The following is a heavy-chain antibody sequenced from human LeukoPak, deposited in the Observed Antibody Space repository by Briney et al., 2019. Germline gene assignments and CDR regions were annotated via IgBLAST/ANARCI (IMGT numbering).Heavy chain of an antibody. CDR1: GYSFTSYW. V-gene: IGHV5-51*01. Sequence: GESLKISCKGSGYSFTSYWIGWVRQMPGKGLEWMGIIYPGDSDTRYSPPFQGQVTISADKSISTAYLQWSSLKASDTAMYYCARQFRYSYGYFDYWGQGTLVTVSS. CDR3: ARQFRYSYGYFDY. J-gene: IGHJ4*02. D-gene: IGHD5-18*01. CDR2: IYPGDSDT.